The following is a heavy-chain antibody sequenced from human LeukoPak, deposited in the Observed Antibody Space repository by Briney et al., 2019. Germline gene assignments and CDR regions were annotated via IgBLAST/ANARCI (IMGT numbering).Heavy chain of an antibody. V-gene: IGHV3-48*02. J-gene: IGHJ4*02. CDR1: GFTFSSYS. Sequence: PGGSLRLSCAASGFTFSSYSMNWVRQAPGKGPEWVSYISSSSSTIYYADSVKGRFTISRDNAKNSLYLQMNSLRDEDTAVYYCARKYYYDSSGYVYWGQGTLVTVSS. CDR3: ARKYYYDSSGYVY. CDR2: ISSSSSTI. D-gene: IGHD3-22*01.